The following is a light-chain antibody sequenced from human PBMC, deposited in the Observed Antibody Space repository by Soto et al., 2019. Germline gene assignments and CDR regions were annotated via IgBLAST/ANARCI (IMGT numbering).Light chain of an antibody. CDR1: SSDVGSSDL. CDR3: CSYSGSITWV. Sequence: QSALTQPASVSXSPGQSITIPCTGISSDVGSSDLVSWYQQHPGRAPKLMIYEASKRPSGVSNRFSGSKSGNTASLTISGLQAEDEADYYCCSYSGSITWVFGGGTKLTVL. CDR2: EAS. J-gene: IGLJ3*02. V-gene: IGLV2-23*01.